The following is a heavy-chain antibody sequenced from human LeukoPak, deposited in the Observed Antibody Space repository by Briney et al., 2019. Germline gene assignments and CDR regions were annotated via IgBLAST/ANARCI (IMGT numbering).Heavy chain of an antibody. CDR3: ARPYYYYYYGMDV. CDR1: GGTFSSYA. J-gene: IGHJ6*02. CDR2: IIPIFGTA. Sequence: ASVKVSCKASGGTFSSYAISWVRQAPGQGLEWMGGIIPIFGTANYAQKFQGRVTITANESTSTAYMELSSLRSEDTAVYYCARPYYYYYYGMDVWGQGTTVTVSS. V-gene: IGHV1-69*13.